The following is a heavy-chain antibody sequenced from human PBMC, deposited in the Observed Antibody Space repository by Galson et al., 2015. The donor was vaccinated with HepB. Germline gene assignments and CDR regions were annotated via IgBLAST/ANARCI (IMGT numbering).Heavy chain of an antibody. V-gene: IGHV3-30*02. J-gene: IGHJ4*02. D-gene: IGHD5-12*01. Sequence: SLRLSCAASGFTFSNYGMHWVRQAPGKGLEWVAYIRYDGSIKYYADSVKGRFTISRDNSKNTLYLQMNSLRAEDTAVNDCARNKHSSGYHGLHYGGQGPLITVSS. CDR3: ARNKHSSGYHGLHY. CDR2: IRYDGSIK. CDR1: GFTFSNYG.